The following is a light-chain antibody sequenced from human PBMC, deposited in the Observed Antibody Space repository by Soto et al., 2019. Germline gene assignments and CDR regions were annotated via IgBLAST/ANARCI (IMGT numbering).Light chain of an antibody. Sequence: QSVLTQPPSASGTPGQRVTISCSGSSSNIGINYVYWYQQFPGTAPKLLIYRNNRRPSGVPDRFSGSKSGTSASLAISGLRSEDEADYYCAAWDDSLSGVVFGGGTKLTV. CDR3: AAWDDSLSGVV. J-gene: IGLJ2*01. CDR2: RNN. CDR1: SSNIGINY. V-gene: IGLV1-47*01.